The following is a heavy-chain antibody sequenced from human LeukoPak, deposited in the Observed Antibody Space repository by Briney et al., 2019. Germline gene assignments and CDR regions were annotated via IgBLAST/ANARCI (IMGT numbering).Heavy chain of an antibody. CDR1: GFTVSSNY. D-gene: IGHD2-8*02. Sequence: GGSLRLSCAASGFTVSSNYMTWVCQAPGKGLEWVSVILGGGGTYYADSVKGRFTISRDNSKNTLYLQMNSLRAEDTAVYYCARGLVLTYYYFESWGQGTLVTVSS. V-gene: IGHV3-66*01. CDR3: ARGLVLTYYYFES. CDR2: ILGGGGT. J-gene: IGHJ4*02.